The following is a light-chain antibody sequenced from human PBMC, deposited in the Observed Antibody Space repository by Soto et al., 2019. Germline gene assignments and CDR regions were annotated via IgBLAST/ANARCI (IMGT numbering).Light chain of an antibody. CDR3: QQSYSTPRT. J-gene: IGKJ2*02. CDR2: AAS. CDR1: QSISTY. V-gene: IGKV1-39*01. Sequence: DIQMTQSPSSLSASVGDRVTITCRASQSISTYLNWYQQKVGKAPKLLIYAASSLQRGVPSRFSGSGSGTDFTLTISSLKPEDFATYSCQQSYSTPRTFGQGTKLEIK.